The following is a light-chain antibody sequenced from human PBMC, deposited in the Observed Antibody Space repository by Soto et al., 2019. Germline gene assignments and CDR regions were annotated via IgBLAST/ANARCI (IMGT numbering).Light chain of an antibody. V-gene: IGLV3-21*02. Sequence: SYELTQPPSVSVAPGQTVRITCGGNNTGSKSVHWDQQKPDQAPVLVVFVDCDRPSGLPERFSGSNSGNTATLTISGVEAGDEADYYCQVWDSSSDHRWVFGGGTKLTVL. CDR2: VDC. CDR1: NTGSKS. J-gene: IGLJ3*02. CDR3: QVWDSSSDHRWV.